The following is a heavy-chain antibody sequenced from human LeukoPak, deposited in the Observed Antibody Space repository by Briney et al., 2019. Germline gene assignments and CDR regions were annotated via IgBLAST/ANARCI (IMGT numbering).Heavy chain of an antibody. CDR2: INPSDGST. D-gene: IGHD2-2*01. J-gene: IGHJ4*02. CDR1: GYIFTSYY. V-gene: IGHV1-46*01. Sequence: ASVKVSCKASGYIFTSYYFHWVRQAPGQGLEWMGIINPSDGSTSSAQKFQGRVTMTRDTSISTAYMELRRLGSDDTAVYYCARGLRDFPAFDSWGQGTLVTVSS. CDR3: ARGLRDFPAFDS.